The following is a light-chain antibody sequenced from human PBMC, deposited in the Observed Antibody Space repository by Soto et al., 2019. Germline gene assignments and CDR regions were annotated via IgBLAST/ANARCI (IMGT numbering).Light chain of an antibody. CDR2: LEGSGSY. CDR1: SGHSTYI. Sequence: QLVLTQSSSASASLGSSVKLTCTLSSGHSTYIIAWHQQQPGKAPRYLMKLEGSGSYNKGSGVPDRFSGSSSGADRYPTISNLQSEDEADYYCETWDSHTYVFGTGTKVTVL. CDR3: ETWDSHTYV. V-gene: IGLV4-60*03. J-gene: IGLJ1*01.